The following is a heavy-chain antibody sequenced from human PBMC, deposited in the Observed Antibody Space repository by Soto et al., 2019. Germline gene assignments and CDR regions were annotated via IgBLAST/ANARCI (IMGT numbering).Heavy chain of an antibody. Sequence: ASVKFSCKVSGHTVTDLSMHWVRLAPGGGLEWMGRFDPEDGETIYAEKFQGRLTMTEDTSTDTAYMELNSLTYEDTALYYCATENTRRGLTLFGVVIAALYYWGQGTLVTVSS. D-gene: IGHD3-3*01. J-gene: IGHJ4*02. CDR2: FDPEDGET. V-gene: IGHV1-24*01. CDR3: ATENTRRGLTLFGVVIAALYY. CDR1: GHTVTDLS.